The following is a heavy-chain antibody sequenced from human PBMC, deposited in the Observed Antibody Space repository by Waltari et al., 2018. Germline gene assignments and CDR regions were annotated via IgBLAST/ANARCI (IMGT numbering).Heavy chain of an antibody. Sequence: QVQLQESGPGLVKPSETLSLTCTVSGGSISSYYWSWIRQPPGKGLEWIGYIYYSGSTNYNPSLKSRVTISVDTSKNQFSLKLSSVTAADTAVYYCARVSTAFCSSTSCPFDYWGQGTLVTVSS. CDR1: GGSISSYY. J-gene: IGHJ4*02. CDR3: ARVSTAFCSSTSCPFDY. CDR2: IYYSGST. D-gene: IGHD2-2*01. V-gene: IGHV4-59*01.